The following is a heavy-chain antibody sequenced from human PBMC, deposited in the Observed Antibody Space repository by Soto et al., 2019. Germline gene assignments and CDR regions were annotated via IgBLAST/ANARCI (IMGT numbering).Heavy chain of an antibody. Sequence: QVQLQESGPGLVKPSQTLSLICSVSGDSINSGGYSWNWIRQYPGKGLEWIGYISYSGSTSYNPSLKSRVTISGDTSKHQFSLKLSSVTAADTAVYYCAREHSECFSVDYWGQGTLVTISS. D-gene: IGHD3-3*01. J-gene: IGHJ4*02. V-gene: IGHV4-31*03. CDR3: AREHSECFSVDY. CDR1: GDSINSGGYS. CDR2: ISYSGST.